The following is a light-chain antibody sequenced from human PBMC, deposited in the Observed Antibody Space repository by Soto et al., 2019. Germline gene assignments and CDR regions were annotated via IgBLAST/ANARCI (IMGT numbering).Light chain of an antibody. CDR2: DAS. Sequence: EIVLTQSPDTLSLSPGERATLSCWASHSVTTHLAWFQQRPGQTPRLLIYDASTRAPGIPARFSGRGSGADFTLTISSLEPEDFATYYCQQYNSYSRTFGQGTKVEIK. CDR3: QQYNSYSRT. J-gene: IGKJ1*01. CDR1: HSVTTH. V-gene: IGKV3-11*01.